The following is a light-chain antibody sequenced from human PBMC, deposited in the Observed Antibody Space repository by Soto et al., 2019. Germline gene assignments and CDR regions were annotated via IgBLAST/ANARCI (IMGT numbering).Light chain of an antibody. Sequence: ETVLTQSPGTLSLSPGERATLSCRASQSVNSNHLAWYQQKPGQAPRLLIYGAFNRATGIPDRFSGSGSGTDFTLTISRLEPEDFAVYYCQQYGSSPRTFGQGTKVE. V-gene: IGKV3-20*01. CDR3: QQYGSSPRT. CDR1: QSVNSNH. J-gene: IGKJ1*01. CDR2: GAF.